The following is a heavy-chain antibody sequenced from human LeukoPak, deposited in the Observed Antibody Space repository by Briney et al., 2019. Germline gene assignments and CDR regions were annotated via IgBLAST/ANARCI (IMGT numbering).Heavy chain of an antibody. V-gene: IGHV3-30*02. CDR2: IRYDGSNK. J-gene: IGHJ6*02. CDR3: AKEFKDIVVVVAASPPYGMDV. D-gene: IGHD2-15*01. Sequence: GGSLRLSCAASGFSFSSYGMHWVRQAPGKGLEWVAFIRYDGSNKYYADSVKGRFTISRDNSKNTLYLQMNSVRAEGTAVYYCAKEFKDIVVVVAASPPYGMDVWGQGTTVTVSS. CDR1: GFSFSSYG.